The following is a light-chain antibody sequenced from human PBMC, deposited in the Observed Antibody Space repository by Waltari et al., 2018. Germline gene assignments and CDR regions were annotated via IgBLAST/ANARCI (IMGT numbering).Light chain of an antibody. Sequence: QSGLTQPASVSASPGPSITISCSGTSSDVGGYDYVSWYQQRPGEAPKLLFYVVSGRPSVISNRFAASKSGSTASLTISGLQADDEGDYFCSSYATGNTVVFGGGTKVTVL. V-gene: IGLV2-14*03. CDR3: SSYATGNTVV. CDR1: SSDVGGYDY. J-gene: IGLJ2*01. CDR2: VVS.